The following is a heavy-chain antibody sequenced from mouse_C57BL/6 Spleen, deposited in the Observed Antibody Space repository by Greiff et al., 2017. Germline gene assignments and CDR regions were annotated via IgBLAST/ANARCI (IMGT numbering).Heavy chain of an antibody. CDR2: ISSGGDYI. J-gene: IGHJ4*01. CDR3: TREDYGSSYGYAMDY. D-gene: IGHD1-1*01. V-gene: IGHV5-9-1*02. Sequence: EVKVVESGEGLVKPGGSLKLSCAASGFTFSSYAMSWVRQTPEKRLEWVAYISSGGDYIYYADTVKGRFTISRDNARNTLYLQMSSLKSEDTAMYYCTREDYGSSYGYAMDYWGQGTSVTVSS. CDR1: GFTFSSYA.